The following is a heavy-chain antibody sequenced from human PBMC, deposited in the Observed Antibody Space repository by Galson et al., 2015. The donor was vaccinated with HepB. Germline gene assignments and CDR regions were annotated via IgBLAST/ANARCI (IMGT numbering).Heavy chain of an antibody. Sequence: SVKVSCKASGYTFTSYGISWVRQAPGQGLEWMGWISAYNGNTNYAQKLQGRVTMTTDTSTSTAYMELRSLRSDDTAVYYCARDYYDSSGMGGLGYYYYYYYMDVWGKGTTVTVSS. CDR3: ARDYYDSSGMGGLGYYYYYYYMDV. J-gene: IGHJ6*03. D-gene: IGHD3-22*01. CDR2: ISAYNGNT. CDR1: GYTFTSYG. V-gene: IGHV1-18*01.